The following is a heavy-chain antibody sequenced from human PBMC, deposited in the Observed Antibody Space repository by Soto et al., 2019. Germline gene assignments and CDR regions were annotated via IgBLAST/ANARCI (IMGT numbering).Heavy chain of an antibody. J-gene: IGHJ6*02. CDR2: INPNSGGT. Sequence: ASVKVSCKASGYTFTGYYMHWVRQAPGQGLEWMGWINPNSGGTNYAQKFQGWVTMTRDTSISTAYMELSRLRSDDTAVYYCARGHKYSSSLQFSRTNYYYYGMDVWGQGTTVTVSS. V-gene: IGHV1-2*04. CDR1: GYTFTGYY. D-gene: IGHD6-6*01. CDR3: ARGHKYSSSLQFSRTNYYYYGMDV.